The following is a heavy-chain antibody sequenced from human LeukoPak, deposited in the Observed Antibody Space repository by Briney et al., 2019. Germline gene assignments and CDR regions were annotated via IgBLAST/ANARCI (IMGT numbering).Heavy chain of an antibody. J-gene: IGHJ4*02. CDR3: ARGYVITFGEVIAAFDY. Sequence: ASVKVSCKASGYTFTGYYMHWVRQAPGQGLEWMGWINPNSGGTNYAQKFQGRVTMTRDTSISTAYMELSRLRSDDTAVYYCARGYVITFGEVIAAFDYWGQGTLVTVSS. D-gene: IGHD3-16*02. CDR1: GYTFTGYY. V-gene: IGHV1-2*02. CDR2: INPNSGGT.